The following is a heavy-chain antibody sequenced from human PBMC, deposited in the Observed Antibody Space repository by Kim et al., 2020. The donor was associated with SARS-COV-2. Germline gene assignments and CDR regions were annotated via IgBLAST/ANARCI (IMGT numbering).Heavy chain of an antibody. J-gene: IGHJ5*02. Sequence: GGSLRLSCAASGFTFSSYGMHWVRQAPGKGLEWVAVISYDGSNKYYADSVKGRFTISRDNSKNTLYLQMNSLRAEDTAVYYCARAPRPGSGSPYLGWFDPWGQGTLVTVSS. CDR2: ISYDGSNK. CDR1: GFTFSSYG. V-gene: IGHV3-33*05. CDR3: ARAPRPGSGSPYLGWFDP. D-gene: IGHD3-10*01.